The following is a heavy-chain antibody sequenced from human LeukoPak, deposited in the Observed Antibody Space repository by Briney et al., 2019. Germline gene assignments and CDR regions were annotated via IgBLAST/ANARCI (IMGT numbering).Heavy chain of an antibody. CDR1: GGSISSGDYY. D-gene: IGHD3-16*01. CDR2: IYYSGST. CDR3: ATLRDRAFDS. Sequence: SQTLSLTCTVSGGSISSGDYYWGWIRQPPGKGLEWIGYIYYSGSTYYNPSPKSRVTISLDTSKNQFSLKVSSVTAADTALYYCATLRDRAFDSWGQGTLVTVSS. V-gene: IGHV4-30-4*01. J-gene: IGHJ4*02.